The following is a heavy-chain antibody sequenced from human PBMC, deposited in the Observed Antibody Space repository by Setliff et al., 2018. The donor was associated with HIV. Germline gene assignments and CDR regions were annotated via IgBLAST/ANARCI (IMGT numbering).Heavy chain of an antibody. CDR3: ARGGPAVAYTVDV. Sequence: SETLSLTCTVSGGSVNYNYWSWIRQPPGKGLEWIANIYPSGSIWPSGTSNYNPSLKGRVTISLDMSQNQFSLKVNSVTAADTAIYYCARGGPAVAYTVDVWGQGTTVTVSS. J-gene: IGHJ6*02. D-gene: IGHD5-12*01. CDR2: IYPSGSIWPSGTS. CDR1: GGSVNYNY. V-gene: IGHV4-4*08.